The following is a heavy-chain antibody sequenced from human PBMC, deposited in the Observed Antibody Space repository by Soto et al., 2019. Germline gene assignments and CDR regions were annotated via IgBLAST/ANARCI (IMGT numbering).Heavy chain of an antibody. Sequence: QVQLVESEGGVVQPGRSLRLSCAASGFTFSRYGMHWVRQAPGKGLEWVAVIWYDGSDKYYADSVKGRFTISRDNSKNTLYLQMNSLRGEDTALYYCARGYYYDSSGSPLDYWGLGTLVTVSS. CDR1: GFTFSRYG. V-gene: IGHV3-33*01. CDR3: ARGYYYDSSGSPLDY. J-gene: IGHJ4*02. D-gene: IGHD3-22*01. CDR2: IWYDGSDK.